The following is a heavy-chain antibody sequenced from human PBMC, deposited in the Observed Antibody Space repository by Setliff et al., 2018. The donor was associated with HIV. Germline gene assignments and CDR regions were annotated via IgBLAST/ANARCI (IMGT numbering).Heavy chain of an antibody. CDR1: DDSISSNY. Sequence: SETLSLTCTVSDDSISSNYWSWIRQSAGKGLEWVGRIYTGGRTNYNPSLKGRVTMSVDTSKNQFSLRLSSVTAADSAVYYCAKTKTEMGYYYGMDVWGQGTTVTVSS. CDR2: IYTGGRT. J-gene: IGHJ6*02. V-gene: IGHV4-4*07. D-gene: IGHD1-1*01. CDR3: AKTKTEMGYYYGMDV.